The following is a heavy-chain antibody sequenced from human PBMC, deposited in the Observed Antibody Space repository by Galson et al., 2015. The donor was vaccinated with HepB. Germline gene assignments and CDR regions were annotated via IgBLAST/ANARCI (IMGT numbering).Heavy chain of an antibody. CDR3: AKPRYCSSTSCVGYFDY. Sequence: SLRLSCAASGFTFSSYAMSWVRQAPGKGLEWVSAISGSGGSTYYADSVKGRFTISRDNSKNTLYLQMNSLRAEDTAVYYCAKPRYCSSTSCVGYFDYWGQGTLVTVSS. CDR2: ISGSGGST. CDR1: GFTFSSYA. D-gene: IGHD2-2*01. J-gene: IGHJ4*02. V-gene: IGHV3-23*01.